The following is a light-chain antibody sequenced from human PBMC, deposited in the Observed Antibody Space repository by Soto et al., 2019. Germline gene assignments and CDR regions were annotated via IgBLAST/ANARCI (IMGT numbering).Light chain of an antibody. J-gene: IGLJ2*01. CDR1: SSDVGGYNY. Sequence: QSVLTQPASVSGSPGQSITISCTGTSSDVGGYNYVSWYQQHPGKAPKLMIYDVSNRPSGVSNRFSGSKSGNTASLTISGLQAEDEADYCCSSYTSSSTQVFGGGTKVTVL. V-gene: IGLV2-14*01. CDR3: SSYTSSSTQV. CDR2: DVS.